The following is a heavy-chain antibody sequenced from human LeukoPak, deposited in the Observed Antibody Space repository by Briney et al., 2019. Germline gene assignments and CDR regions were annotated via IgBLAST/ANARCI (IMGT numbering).Heavy chain of an antibody. J-gene: IGHJ5*02. D-gene: IGHD3-22*01. CDR1: GFTFSSYW. Sequence: GGSLRLSCAASGFTFSSYWMSWVRQAPGKGLEWVANIKQDGSEKYYVDSVKGRFTISRDNSKNTLYLQMNSLRAEDTAVYYCAKLATSSGYHNWFDPWGQGTLVTVSS. CDR2: IKQDGSEK. V-gene: IGHV3-7*01. CDR3: AKLATSSGYHNWFDP.